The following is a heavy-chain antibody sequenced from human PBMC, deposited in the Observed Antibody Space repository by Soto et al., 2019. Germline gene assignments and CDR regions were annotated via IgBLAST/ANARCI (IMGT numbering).Heavy chain of an antibody. D-gene: IGHD3-22*01. Sequence: QVHLVQSGAEVKKPGSSVKVSCKASGGTFSSYTISWVRLAPGQGLEWMGRIIPFLGTPNYAQKFQGRVTIPTDTSTNTVYMELSSLRSEDTAVYYCALERGFYDSSGYYWDWGQGTLVTVSS. J-gene: IGHJ4*02. CDR1: GGTFSSYT. CDR3: ALERGFYDSSGYYWD. CDR2: IIPFLGTP. V-gene: IGHV1-69*08.